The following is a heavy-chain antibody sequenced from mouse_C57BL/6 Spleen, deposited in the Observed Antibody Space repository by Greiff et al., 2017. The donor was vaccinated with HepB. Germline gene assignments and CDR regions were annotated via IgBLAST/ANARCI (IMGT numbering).Heavy chain of an antibody. CDR2: IDPNSGGT. J-gene: IGHJ2*01. CDR3: AREGVTTVRGLDY. CDR1: GYTFTSYW. D-gene: IGHD1-1*01. Sequence: QVQLQQPGAELVKPGASVKLSCKASGYTFTSYWMPWVKQRPGRGPEWIGRIDPNSGGTKYNEKFKSKATLTVDKPSSTAYMQLSILTSEDSAVYYCAREGVTTVRGLDYWGQGTTLTVSS. V-gene: IGHV1-72*01.